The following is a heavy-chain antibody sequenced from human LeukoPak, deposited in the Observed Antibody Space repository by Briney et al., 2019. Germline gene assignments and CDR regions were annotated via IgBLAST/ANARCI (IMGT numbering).Heavy chain of an antibody. CDR1: GFTFSSYS. CDR3: ARDLIMITFGGVIAFDY. J-gene: IGHJ4*02. V-gene: IGHV3-21*01. Sequence: GGSLRLSCAASGFTFSSYSMNWVRQAPGKGLEWVSSISSSSSYIYYADSVKGRFTISRDNAKNSLYLQMNSLRAKDTAVYYCARDLIMITFGGVIAFDYWGQGTLVTVSS. CDR2: ISSSSSYI. D-gene: IGHD3-16*02.